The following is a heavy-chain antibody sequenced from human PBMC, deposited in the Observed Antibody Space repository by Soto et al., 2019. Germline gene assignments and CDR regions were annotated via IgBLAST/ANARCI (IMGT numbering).Heavy chain of an antibody. J-gene: IGHJ4*02. CDR3: ARYGSSWFFDS. V-gene: IGHV4-59*01. CDR1: GGSISSYY. D-gene: IGHD6-13*01. CDR2: IYYSGST. Sequence: SETLSLTCTVSGGSISSYYWSWIRQPPGKGLEWIGYIYYSGSTNYNPSLKSRVTISVDTSKNQFSLKLTSVTAADTAVYYCARYGSSWFFDSWGQGTLVTVSS.